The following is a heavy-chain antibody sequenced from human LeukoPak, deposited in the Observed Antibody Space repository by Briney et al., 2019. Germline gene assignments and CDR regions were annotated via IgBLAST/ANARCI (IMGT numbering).Heavy chain of an antibody. Sequence: PGGSLRLSCAASGFTFSNYAMSWVRQAPGKGLEWVSSISDSGGSTYYADSVKGRFTISRDNSKNTLYLQMNGLRAEDTAIYYCARAVYSGGYGGYYFDYWGQGTLVTVSS. CDR1: GFTFSNYA. V-gene: IGHV3-23*01. CDR3: ARAVYSGGYGGYYFDY. D-gene: IGHD1-26*01. J-gene: IGHJ4*02. CDR2: ISDSGGST.